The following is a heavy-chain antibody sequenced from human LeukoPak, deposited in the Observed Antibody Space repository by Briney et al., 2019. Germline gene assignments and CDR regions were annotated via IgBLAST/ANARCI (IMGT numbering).Heavy chain of an antibody. CDR3: ARDEYSGSYSNWFDP. V-gene: IGHV4-34*01. Sequence: SETLSLTCAVYGGSFSGYYWGWIRQPPGKGLEWIGSIYHSGSTYYNPSLKSRVTISVDTSKNQFSLKLSSVTAADTAVYYCARDEYSGSYSNWFDPWGQGTLVTVSS. J-gene: IGHJ5*02. CDR1: GGSFSGYY. CDR2: IYHSGST. D-gene: IGHD1-26*01.